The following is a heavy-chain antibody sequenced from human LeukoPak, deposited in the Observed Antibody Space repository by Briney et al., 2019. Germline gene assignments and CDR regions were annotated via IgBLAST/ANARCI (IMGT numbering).Heavy chain of an antibody. J-gene: IGHJ1*01. D-gene: IGHD6-13*01. Sequence: GASVKVSCKASGYTFSDYHIHWLRQAPGQGLEWMGWSNPSSGGTNYAEKFHGRVTMTRGTSTNTAYMELSRLRSDDTAVYFCTRVRALAAAGTGARYFQDWGQGTLVTVSS. CDR1: GYTFSDYH. CDR3: TRVRALAAAGTGARYFQD. V-gene: IGHV1-2*02. CDR2: SNPSSGGT.